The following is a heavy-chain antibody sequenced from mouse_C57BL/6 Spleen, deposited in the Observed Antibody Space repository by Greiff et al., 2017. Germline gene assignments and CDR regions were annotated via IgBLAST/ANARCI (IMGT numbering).Heavy chain of an antibody. V-gene: IGHV1-64*01. CDR3: ARRKAAQATYFDY. CDR2: FHPNSGST. J-gene: IGHJ2*01. Sequence: QVQLQQPGAELVKPGASVKLSCKASGYTFTSYWMHWVKQRPGQGLEWIGMFHPNSGSTNYNEKFKSKATLTVDKSSSKAYMQLSSLTSEDSAGYYCARRKAAQATYFDYWGQGTTLTDSS. CDR1: GYTFTSYW. D-gene: IGHD3-2*02.